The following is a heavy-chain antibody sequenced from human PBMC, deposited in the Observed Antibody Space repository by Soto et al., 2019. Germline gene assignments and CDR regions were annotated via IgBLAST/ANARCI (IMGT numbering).Heavy chain of an antibody. V-gene: IGHV3-23*01. D-gene: IGHD2-2*01. CDR3: AKDIVVVPAAMPYYYYGMDV. J-gene: IGHJ6*02. Sequence: EVQLLESGGGLVQPGGSLRLSCAASGFTFSSYAMSWVRQAPGKGLEWVSAISGSDDSTYYADSVKGRFTISRDNSKNTLYLQMNSLRAEDTAVYYCAKDIVVVPAAMPYYYYGMDVWGQGTTVTVSS. CDR2: ISGSDDST. CDR1: GFTFSSYA.